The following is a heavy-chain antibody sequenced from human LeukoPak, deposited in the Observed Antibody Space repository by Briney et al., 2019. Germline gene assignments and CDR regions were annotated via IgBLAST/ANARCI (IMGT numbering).Heavy chain of an antibody. CDR3: AKDAGYSSGWPDY. V-gene: IGHV3-23*01. CDR2: IGGSGGST. J-gene: IGHJ4*02. Sequence: GGPLRLSCAASGFTFSSYAMTWVRQAPGKGLEWVSAIGGSGGSTYYADSVKGRFTISRDNSKNTLYLQMNSLRAEDTAVYYCAKDAGYSSGWPDYWGQGTLVTVSS. D-gene: IGHD6-19*01. CDR1: GFTFSSYA.